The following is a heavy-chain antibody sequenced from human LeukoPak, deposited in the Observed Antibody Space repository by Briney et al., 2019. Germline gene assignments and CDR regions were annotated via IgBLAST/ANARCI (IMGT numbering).Heavy chain of an antibody. CDR2: INQDVSRI. J-gene: IGHJ4*01. D-gene: IGHD2-8*01. V-gene: IGHV3-7*01. Sequence: GGSLRLSCAGSGFSFSRYWMAWVRQAPGKGLEWVASINQDVSRIHYVDSVKGRFTISRDNAKSSLFLQMTSLRVEDTAVYYCARLKDDVTKFDYWGHGTLVTV. CDR3: ARLKDDVTKFDY. CDR1: GFSFSRYW.